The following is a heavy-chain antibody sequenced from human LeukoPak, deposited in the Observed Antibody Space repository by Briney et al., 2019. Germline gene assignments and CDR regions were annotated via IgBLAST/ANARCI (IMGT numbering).Heavy chain of an antibody. CDR2: IYSGGST. J-gene: IGHJ4*02. D-gene: IGHD5-18*01. V-gene: IGHV3-53*05. CDR1: GFTVSSNY. CDR3: ARSRSYGSDTFDY. Sequence: GGSLRLSCAASGFTVSSNYMSWVRQAPGKGLEWVSVIYSGGSTYYADSVKGRFTISRDNSKNTLYLQMNSLRAEDTAVYYCARSRSYGSDTFDYWGQGTLVTVSS.